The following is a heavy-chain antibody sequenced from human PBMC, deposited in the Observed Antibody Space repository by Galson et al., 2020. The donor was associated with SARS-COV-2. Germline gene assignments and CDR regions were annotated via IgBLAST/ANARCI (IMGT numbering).Heavy chain of an antibody. CDR1: GFTFSSYS. CDR2: ISSSSSYI. J-gene: IGHJ4*02. Sequence: GGSLRLSCAASGFTFSSYSMNWVRQAPGKGLEWVSSISSSSSYIYYADSVKGRSTISRDNAKNSLYLQMNSLRAEDTAVYYCARVGCRTGTSSGDYWGQGTLVTVSS. V-gene: IGHV3-21*01. D-gene: IGHD1-7*01. CDR3: ARVGCRTGTSSGDY.